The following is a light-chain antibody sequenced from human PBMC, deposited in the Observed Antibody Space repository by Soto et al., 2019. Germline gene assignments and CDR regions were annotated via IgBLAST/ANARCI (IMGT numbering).Light chain of an antibody. CDR2: GTS. Sequence: ELVLTQSPGTLSLSPGERATLSCRASQSVRNNYLAWYQQQPGQAPRLLIYGTSTRDTRIPGRFSGCGSGTDFTFTISRLEPEDFAVYYCQQYGSSYTFGPGTKVEIK. V-gene: IGKV3-20*01. J-gene: IGKJ3*01. CDR1: QSVRNNY. CDR3: QQYGSSYT.